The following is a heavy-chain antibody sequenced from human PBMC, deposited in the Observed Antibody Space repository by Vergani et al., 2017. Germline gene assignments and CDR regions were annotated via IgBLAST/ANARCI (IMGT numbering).Heavy chain of an antibody. J-gene: IGHJ4*02. CDR3: ARAPKSNVPANEF. V-gene: IGHV3-11*01. CDR2: ISSSGSII. D-gene: IGHD2-8*01. CDR1: GFTFSDYY. Sequence: QVQLVESGGGLVKPGGSLRLSCAASGFTFSDYYMTWIRQAPGKGLEYVSYISSSGSIIHYAESVKGRFTISRDNAMQSLFLQLNSLRAEDTAVYYCARAPKSNVPANEFWGQGTLVTVSS.